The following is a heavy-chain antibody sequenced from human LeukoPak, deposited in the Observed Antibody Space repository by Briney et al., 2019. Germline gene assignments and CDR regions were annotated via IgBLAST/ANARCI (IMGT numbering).Heavy chain of an antibody. D-gene: IGHD3-9*01. CDR1: GFTFYDYA. V-gene: IGHV3-9*01. J-gene: IGHJ4*02. CDR3: ATSEDYDILTGYYGLDY. CDR2: ISWNSGSI. Sequence: GRSLRLSCAASGFTFYDYAMHWVRQAPGKGLEWVSGISWNSGSIGYADSVKSRFTISRDNAKNSLYLQMNSLRAEDTALYYCATSEDYDILTGYYGLDYWGQGTLVTVSS.